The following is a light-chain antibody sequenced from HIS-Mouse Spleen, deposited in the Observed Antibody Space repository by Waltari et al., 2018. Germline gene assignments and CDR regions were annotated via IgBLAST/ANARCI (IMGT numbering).Light chain of an antibody. J-gene: IGLJ2*01. Sequence: SYDLTQPPSVSLSPGQTARITCSGAALPKKAAYWYQQKSGQAPVLVIYEDSKRPSGIPERFSGSSSGTMATLTISGAQVEDEADYYCYSTDSSGNHRVFGGGTKLTVL. V-gene: IGLV3-10*01. CDR3: YSTDSSGNHRV. CDR2: EDS. CDR1: ALPKKA.